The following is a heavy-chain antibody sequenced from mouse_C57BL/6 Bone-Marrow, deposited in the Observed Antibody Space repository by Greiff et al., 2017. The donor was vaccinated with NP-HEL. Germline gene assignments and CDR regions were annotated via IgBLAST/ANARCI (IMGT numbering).Heavy chain of an antibody. Sequence: VQLQQSGAELVKPGASVKISCKASGYAFSSYWMNWVKQRPGKGLEWIGQIYPGDGDTNYNGKFKGKATLTTDKSSSTAYMQLSSLTSEDSAVYFCALYGSRPGGVDVWGTGTTVTVSS. J-gene: IGHJ1*03. V-gene: IGHV1-80*01. CDR2: IYPGDGDT. CDR1: GYAFSSYW. CDR3: ALYGSRPGGVDV. D-gene: IGHD1-1*01.